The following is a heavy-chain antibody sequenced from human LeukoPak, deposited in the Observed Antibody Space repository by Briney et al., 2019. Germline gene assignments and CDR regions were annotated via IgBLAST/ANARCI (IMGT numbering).Heavy chain of an antibody. Sequence: SETLSLTCTVYSGSFSAYYWSWIRQPPGKGLEWIGEINQSGSISYNPSLESRVTMSVDTSKNQLSLRLNSLTAADTAVYYCAANPHRDGPLNCWGQGTLVTVSS. D-gene: IGHD5-24*01. CDR2: INQSGSI. J-gene: IGHJ4*02. CDR1: SGSFSAYY. V-gene: IGHV4-34*01. CDR3: AANPHRDGPLNC.